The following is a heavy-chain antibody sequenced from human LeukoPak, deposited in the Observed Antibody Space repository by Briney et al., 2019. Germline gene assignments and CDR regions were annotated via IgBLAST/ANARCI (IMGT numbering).Heavy chain of an antibody. CDR1: GYTFTGYY. Sequence: ASVKVSCKASGYTFTGYYMHRVRQAPGQGLEWMGWINPNSGGTNYAQKFQGRVTMTRDTSISTAYMELSRLRSDDTAVYYCARAMYYYDSSGYYFLDAFDIWGQGTMVTVSS. V-gene: IGHV1-2*02. J-gene: IGHJ3*02. D-gene: IGHD3-22*01. CDR3: ARAMYYYDSSGYYFLDAFDI. CDR2: INPNSGGT.